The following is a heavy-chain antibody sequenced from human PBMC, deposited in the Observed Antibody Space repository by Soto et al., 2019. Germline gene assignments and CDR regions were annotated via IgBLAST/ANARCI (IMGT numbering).Heavy chain of an antibody. CDR3: ARPLEQHQLGFGMDV. CDR2: IWYDGSKI. CDR1: GFTFSSYW. Sequence: GGSLRLSCAASGFTFSSYWMSWVRQAPGKGLEWVAVIWYDGSKIYYADSVKGRFTISRDNSKSTLYLQMNSLRAEDTAVYYCARPLEQHQLGFGMDVWGQGSPVTVSS. J-gene: IGHJ6*01. D-gene: IGHD6-13*01. V-gene: IGHV3-33*08.